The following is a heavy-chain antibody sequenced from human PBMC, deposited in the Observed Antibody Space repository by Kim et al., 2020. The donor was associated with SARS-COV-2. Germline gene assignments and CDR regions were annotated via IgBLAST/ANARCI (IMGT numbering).Heavy chain of an antibody. CDR1: GFTFSNYE. J-gene: IGHJ4*02. V-gene: IGHV3-48*03. Sequence: GGSLRLSCAASGFTFSNYEMHWVRQAPGKGLEWVSYISCSGLTTFYAPAVKGRFIISRDNAKNSLYLQMNSLRVEDTAVYYCARGGYRGIVEMATISEADYWGQGTLVTVSS. CDR2: ISCSGLTT. CDR3: ARGGYRGIVEMATISEADY. D-gene: IGHD5-12*01.